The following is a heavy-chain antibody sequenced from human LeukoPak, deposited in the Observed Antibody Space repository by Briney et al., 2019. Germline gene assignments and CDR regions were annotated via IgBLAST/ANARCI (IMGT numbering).Heavy chain of an antibody. CDR3: ARDKSGNSGWYSYFDY. Sequence: ASVKVSCKASGYTFTSYYMHWVRQAPGQGLEWMGIINPSSGSTSYAQKFQGRVTMTRDTSTSTVYMELSRLRSDDTAVYYCARDKSGNSGWYSYFDYWGQGTLVTVSS. CDR2: INPSSGST. J-gene: IGHJ4*02. D-gene: IGHD6-19*01. V-gene: IGHV1-46*01. CDR1: GYTFTSYY.